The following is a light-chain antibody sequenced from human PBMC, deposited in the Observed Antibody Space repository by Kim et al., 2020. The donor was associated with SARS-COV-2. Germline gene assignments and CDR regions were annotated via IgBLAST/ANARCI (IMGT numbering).Light chain of an antibody. Sequence: ATINCKSSQSVLYSSDNKNYLNGYQQKPGQPPKLLINWASTRESGVPDRFSGSGSGADFTLTISSTQAEDVAVYYCQQYYSAPITFGQGTRLEIK. V-gene: IGKV4-1*01. CDR3: QQYYSAPIT. J-gene: IGKJ5*01. CDR2: WAS. CDR1: QSVLYSSDNKNY.